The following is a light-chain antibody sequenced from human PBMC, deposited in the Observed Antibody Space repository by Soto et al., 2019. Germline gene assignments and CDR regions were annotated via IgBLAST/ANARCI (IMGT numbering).Light chain of an antibody. V-gene: IGLV2-14*03. J-gene: IGLJ1*01. CDR1: SSDVGAYNY. Sequence: QSVLTQPASVSGSPGQSITISCTGTSSDVGAYNYVSWYQHHPGKAPKLIIYDVSDRPSGVSNRFSASKSGSTASLTISGLQAEDEVDYYCSSYTSSNTEVFGTGT. CDR3: SSYTSSNTEV. CDR2: DVS.